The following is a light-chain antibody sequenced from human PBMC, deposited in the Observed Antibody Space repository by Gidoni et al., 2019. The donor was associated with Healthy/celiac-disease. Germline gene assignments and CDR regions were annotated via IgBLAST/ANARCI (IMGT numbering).Light chain of an antibody. V-gene: IGKV1-5*03. CDR2: KAS. Sequence: DLQMTQSPSTLSASVGDRVTITCRASQSISSWLAWYQQKPGKAPKLLIYKASSLESGVPSRFSGSGSGTEFTLTISSLQPDDFATYYCQQYNSYLFTFGPXTKVEIK. J-gene: IGKJ3*01. CDR3: QQYNSYLFT. CDR1: QSISSW.